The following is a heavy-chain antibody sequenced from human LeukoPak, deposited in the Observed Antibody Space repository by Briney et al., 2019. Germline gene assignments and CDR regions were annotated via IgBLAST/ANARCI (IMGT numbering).Heavy chain of an antibody. J-gene: IGHJ4*02. Sequence: GGSLRLSCAASGFTFSTYWMHWVRQAPGKGLVWVSRFNSDGRSAYYADSVKGRFTISRDNSKNTLYLQMNSLRAEDTAVYYCARGDGDSSGYYPFDYWGQGTLVTISS. CDR1: GFTFSTYW. CDR3: ARGDGDSSGYYPFDY. D-gene: IGHD3-22*01. V-gene: IGHV3-74*01. CDR2: FNSDGRSA.